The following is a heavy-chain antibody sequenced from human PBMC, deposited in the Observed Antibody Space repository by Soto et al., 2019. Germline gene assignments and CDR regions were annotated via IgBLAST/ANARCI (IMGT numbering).Heavy chain of an antibody. CDR2: ISAYNGNT. V-gene: IGHV1-18*01. CDR1: GYTFYSYF. CDR3: ARDLPPVDY. Sequence: QVQLVQSGAEVKKPGASVKVSCKASGYTFYSYFIIWVRQAPGQGLEGMGWISAYNGNTNYAQNLQGRVTMTKNTSTSTAYMELRSLRSDDTAVYYCARDLPPVDYWGQGTLVTVSS. J-gene: IGHJ4*02.